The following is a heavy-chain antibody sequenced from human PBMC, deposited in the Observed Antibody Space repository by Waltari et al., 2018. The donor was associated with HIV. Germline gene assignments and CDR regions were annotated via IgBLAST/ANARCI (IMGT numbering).Heavy chain of an antibody. V-gene: IGHV3-49*04. CDR1: GFTFSAYG. J-gene: IGHJ4*02. D-gene: IGHD3-10*01. CDR3: TRADDFVRGINGGYITY. CDR2: ISSKTHGGTA. Sequence: EVQLVESGGGLVQPGRSLSLSCTTSGFTFSAYGVNWVRQAPGKGLEWVGFISSKTHGGTADYAASVRGRFIISRDDSKSIAYLQMNSLKTEDTAVYSCTRADDFVRGINGGYITYWGQGTLVTVSS.